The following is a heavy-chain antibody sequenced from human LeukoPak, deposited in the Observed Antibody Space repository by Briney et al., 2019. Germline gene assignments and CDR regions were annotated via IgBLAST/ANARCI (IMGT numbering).Heavy chain of an antibody. CDR3: ATDTGYSSSGGAFDI. Sequence: VASVKVSCKASGYTFTSYDINWVRQATGQGLEWMGWMNPNSGNTGYAQKFQGRVTITADTSTDTAYMELSSLRSEDTAVYYCATDTGYSSSGGAFDIWGQGTMVTVSS. CDR1: GYTFTSYD. D-gene: IGHD6-13*01. J-gene: IGHJ3*02. CDR2: MNPNSGNT. V-gene: IGHV1-8*02.